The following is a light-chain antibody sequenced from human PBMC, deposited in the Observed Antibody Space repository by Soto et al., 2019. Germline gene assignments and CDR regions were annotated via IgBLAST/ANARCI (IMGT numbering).Light chain of an antibody. Sequence: DFKITHSPSSFFAFLEDEVTITCRASLPISNYLAWYQQKPGKIPNLLIYAASTLQAGVPSRFSGSGSGTDFTLTISSLQPEDVAAYYCQKYNSAPLTFGGGTKV. J-gene: IGKJ4*01. V-gene: IGKV1-27*01. CDR1: LPISNY. CDR2: AAS. CDR3: QKYNSAPLT.